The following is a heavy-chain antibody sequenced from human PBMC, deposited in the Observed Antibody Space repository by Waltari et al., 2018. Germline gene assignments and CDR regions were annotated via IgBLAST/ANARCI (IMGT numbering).Heavy chain of an antibody. J-gene: IGHJ4*02. CDR3: AKVKGSSWYSPADY. CDR2: ISAYNGKT. Sequence: QVQLVQSGAEVKKPGASVKVSCTASGYTFLNYAIHWVREAPGQGLEGMGCISAYNGKTDYAQKLQGRLTLTTDTSTSTAYMELTSLRFDDTAIYYCAKVKGSSWYSPADYWGQGSLVTVSA. V-gene: IGHV1-18*01. D-gene: IGHD6-13*01. CDR1: GYTFLNYA.